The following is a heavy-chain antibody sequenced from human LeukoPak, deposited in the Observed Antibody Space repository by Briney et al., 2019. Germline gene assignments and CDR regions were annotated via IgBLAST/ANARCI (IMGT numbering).Heavy chain of an antibody. CDR3: ARDPGQGSYFDY. D-gene: IGHD3-10*01. Sequence: GGSLRLSCAASGFTFSSYGMHWVRQAPGKGLEWVAVIWYDGSNKYYADSVKGRFTISRDNSKNTLYLQMNSLRAEDTAVYYCARDPGQGSYFDYWGQGTLVTVSS. CDR1: GFTFSSYG. V-gene: IGHV3-33*01. J-gene: IGHJ4*02. CDR2: IWYDGSNK.